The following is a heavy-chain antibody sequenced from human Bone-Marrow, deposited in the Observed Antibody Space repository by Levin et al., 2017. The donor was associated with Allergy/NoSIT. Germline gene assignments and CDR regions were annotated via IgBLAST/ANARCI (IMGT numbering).Heavy chain of an antibody. CDR1: GFTFSGSG. V-gene: IGHV3-73*01. CDR3: TRLEGPYYYYGLDV. Sequence: AGGSLRLSCAASGFTFSGSGIHWVRQASGRGLEWVGRIRSKANNYATAYAASVKGRFTMSRDDSRNTAYLQMNSLKTEDTAVYYCTRLEGPYYYYGLDVWGQGTTVTVS. J-gene: IGHJ6*02. CDR2: IRSKANNYAT.